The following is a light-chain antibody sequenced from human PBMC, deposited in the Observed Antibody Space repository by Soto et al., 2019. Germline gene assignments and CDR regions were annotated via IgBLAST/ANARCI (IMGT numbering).Light chain of an antibody. CDR1: SSNIGSNT. CDR2: SNN. Sequence: QSVLTQPPSASGTPGQRVTISCSGSSSNIGSNTVNWYQQLPGTAPKLLIYSNNQRPSGVPDRFSGSKSGTSASLAISGLQSEDEADYYCAAWDDSLIEVVFGGGTKLTVL. V-gene: IGLV1-44*01. J-gene: IGLJ2*01. CDR3: AAWDDSLIEVV.